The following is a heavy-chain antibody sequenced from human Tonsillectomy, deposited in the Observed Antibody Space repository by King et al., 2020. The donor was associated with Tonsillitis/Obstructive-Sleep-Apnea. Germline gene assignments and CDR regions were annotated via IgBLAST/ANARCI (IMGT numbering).Heavy chain of an antibody. Sequence: VQLVESGGGLVQPGGSLRLSCAASGFTFTSYAMSWVRQAPGKGLEWVSGITGSGGTTYYADPVQGRFILSRDNSKNTLSLQMNTLRAEDTAVYYCAKSSHSGNSADPPRYFDLWGQGTLVTVSS. CDR2: ITGSGGTT. D-gene: IGHD4-23*01. CDR3: AKSSHSGNSADPPRYFDL. J-gene: IGHJ4*02. CDR1: GFTFTSYA. V-gene: IGHV3-23*04.